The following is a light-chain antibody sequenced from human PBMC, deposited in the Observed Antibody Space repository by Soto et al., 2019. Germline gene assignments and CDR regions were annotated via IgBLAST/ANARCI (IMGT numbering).Light chain of an antibody. Sequence: EIVMTQSPATLSLSPGERATLSCRASESVSTNLAWYQQKAGQAPRLLIYGASTRATGIPARFSGSGSGTEFTLTISSLQSEDFAVYSCQQYSIWRTFGQGTKVEIK. CDR1: ESVSTN. CDR3: QQYSIWRT. J-gene: IGKJ1*01. V-gene: IGKV3-15*01. CDR2: GAS.